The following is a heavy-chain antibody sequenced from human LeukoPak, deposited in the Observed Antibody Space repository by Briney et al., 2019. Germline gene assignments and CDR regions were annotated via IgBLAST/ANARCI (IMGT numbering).Heavy chain of an antibody. CDR3: ARGSPPGRAGYCSGGSCPYFDY. J-gene: IGHJ4*02. Sequence: GASVKVSCKASGYTFTSYAMHWVRQAPGQRLEWMGWINAGNGNTKYSQKFQGRVTMTRNTSINTAYMELSSLRSEDTAVYYCARGSPPGRAGYCSGGSCPYFDYWGQGTLVTVSS. CDR2: INAGNGNT. CDR1: GYTFTSYA. D-gene: IGHD2-15*01. V-gene: IGHV1-3*01.